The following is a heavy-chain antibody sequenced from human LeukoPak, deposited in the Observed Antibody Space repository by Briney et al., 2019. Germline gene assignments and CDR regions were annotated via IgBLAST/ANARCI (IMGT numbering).Heavy chain of an antibody. CDR3: ARVVYSGYDFRGAMDV. V-gene: IGHV4-38-2*02. D-gene: IGHD5-12*01. Sequence: SETLSLTCTDSGYSISSGYYWGWIRQPPGKGLEWIGSIYHSGRTFYNPSLKSRVTISVDTSKNQFSLKLTSVTAADTAVYYCARVVYSGYDFRGAMDVWGKGTTVTISS. CDR2: IYHSGRT. CDR1: GYSISSGYY. J-gene: IGHJ6*03.